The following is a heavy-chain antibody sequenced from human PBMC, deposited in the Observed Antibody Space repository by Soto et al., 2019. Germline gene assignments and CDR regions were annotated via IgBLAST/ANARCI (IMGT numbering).Heavy chain of an antibody. D-gene: IGHD1-26*01. CDR3: ARVVISGSYLDY. J-gene: IGHJ4*02. CDR2: VYYSGST. Sequence: SETLSLTCTVSGDSVSSGTYFWSWIRQPPGKGLEWIGYVYYSGSTNYNPSLKSRVTISVDTSKNQFSLKLSSVTAADTAVYYCARVVISGSYLDYWGQGTLVTVSS. V-gene: IGHV4-61*01. CDR1: GDSVSSGTYF.